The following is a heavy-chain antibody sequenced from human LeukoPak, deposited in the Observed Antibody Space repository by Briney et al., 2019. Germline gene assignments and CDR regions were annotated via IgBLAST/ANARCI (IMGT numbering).Heavy chain of an antibody. Sequence: ASVKVSCKVSGYTLTELSMHWVRQAPGKGLEWMGGFDPEDGETIYAQKFQGRVTMTEDTSTDTAYMELSSLRSEDTAVYYCASPEMQTSYSSSWGYFQHWGQGTLVTVSS. CDR3: ASPEMQTSYSSSWGYFQH. J-gene: IGHJ1*01. D-gene: IGHD6-13*01. CDR2: FDPEDGET. CDR1: GYTLTELS. V-gene: IGHV1-24*01.